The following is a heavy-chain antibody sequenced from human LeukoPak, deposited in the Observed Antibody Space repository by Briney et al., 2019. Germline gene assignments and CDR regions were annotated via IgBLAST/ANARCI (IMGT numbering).Heavy chain of an antibody. D-gene: IGHD2-2*01. CDR1: GFTFSLHS. CDR2: ISSSSSYI. J-gene: IGHJ4*02. Sequence: GGSLRLSCAASGFTFSLHSMNWVRQAPGKGLEWVSSISSSSSYIYYADSVKGRFTISRDNAKNSLYLQMNSLRAEDTAVYYCARRYLGYCSSTSCYLDYWGQGTLVTVSS. CDR3: ARRYLGYCSSTSCYLDY. V-gene: IGHV3-21*01.